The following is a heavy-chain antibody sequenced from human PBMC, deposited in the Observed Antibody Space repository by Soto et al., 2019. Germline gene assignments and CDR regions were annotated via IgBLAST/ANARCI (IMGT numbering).Heavy chain of an antibody. Sequence: GGSLRLSCAASGFSFSTYNMNWVRQAPGKGLEWVSSISSANAYIYYADSVRCRFTISRDNAKNALYLQMNSLRADDTAVYYCARDRSNSWYLLDQWGQGTLVTVSS. CDR2: ISSANAYI. V-gene: IGHV3-21*01. J-gene: IGHJ4*02. CDR3: ARDRSNSWYLLDQ. CDR1: GFSFSTYN. D-gene: IGHD6-13*01.